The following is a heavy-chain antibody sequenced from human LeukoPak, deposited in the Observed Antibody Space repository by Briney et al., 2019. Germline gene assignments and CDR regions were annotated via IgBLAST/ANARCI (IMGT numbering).Heavy chain of an antibody. CDR3: ARDRGQLWFGEPHGMDV. CDR2: INPSGGGT. V-gene: IGHV1-46*01. J-gene: IGHJ6*02. Sequence: ASVKVSCKASGYTFTNFYIHWVRQAPGQGLEWMGIINPSGGGTTYAQKFQGRVTMTRDASTTTVYMELSSLRSEDTAVYYCARDRGQLWFGEPHGMDVWGQGTTVTVSS. CDR1: GYTFTNFY. D-gene: IGHD3-10*01.